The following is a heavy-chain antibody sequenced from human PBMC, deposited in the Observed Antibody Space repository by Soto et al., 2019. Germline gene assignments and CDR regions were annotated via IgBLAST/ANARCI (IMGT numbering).Heavy chain of an antibody. CDR3: ASLYDSSGYFDY. Sequence: RLSCAASGFTFRDYYMSWIRQAPGKGLEWVSYISSSGSTIYYADSVKGRFTISRDNAKNSLYLQMNSLRAEDTAVYYCASLYDSSGYFDYWGQGTLVTVSS. V-gene: IGHV3-11*04. CDR1: GFTFRDYY. D-gene: IGHD3-22*01. CDR2: ISSSGSTI. J-gene: IGHJ4*02.